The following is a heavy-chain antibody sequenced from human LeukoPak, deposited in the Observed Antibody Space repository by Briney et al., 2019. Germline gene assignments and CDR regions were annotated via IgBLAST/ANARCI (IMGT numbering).Heavy chain of an antibody. D-gene: IGHD3-22*01. Sequence: SVKVSCKASGGTFSSYAVSWVRQAPGQGLEWMGGIIPIFGTANYAQKFQGRVTITADESTSTAYMELSSLRSEDTAVYYCARDLYLYYDSSGYSGMDVWGQGTTVIVSS. V-gene: IGHV1-69*13. J-gene: IGHJ6*02. CDR1: GGTFSSYA. CDR2: IIPIFGTA. CDR3: ARDLYLYYDSSGYSGMDV.